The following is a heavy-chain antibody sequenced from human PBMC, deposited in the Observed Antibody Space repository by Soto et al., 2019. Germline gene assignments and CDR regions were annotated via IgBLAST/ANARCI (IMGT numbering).Heavy chain of an antibody. Sequence: GGSLRLSCAASGFTFSDYYMSWIRQAPGKGLEWVSYISSSGSTIYNADAVKVRFTMSRDNAKNSMYLQMSSLRAEDTAVYYCARDMGDCSGGSCYFDYWGQGTLVTVSS. V-gene: IGHV3-11*01. CDR2: ISSSGSTI. D-gene: IGHD2-15*01. CDR3: ARDMGDCSGGSCYFDY. J-gene: IGHJ4*02. CDR1: GFTFSDYY.